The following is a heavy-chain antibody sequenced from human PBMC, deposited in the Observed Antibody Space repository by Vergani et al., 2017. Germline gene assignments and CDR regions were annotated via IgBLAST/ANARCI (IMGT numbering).Heavy chain of an antibody. CDR3: ARGVWWSSPYGMDV. D-gene: IGHD2-21*01. CDR1: GFTFSSYW. V-gene: IGHV3-7*04. Sequence: EVQLVESGGGLVQPGGSLRLSCAASGFTFSSYWMSWVRQAPGKGVEWVANIKQDGSEKYYVDSVKGRFTISRDNAKNSLYLQMNSLRAEDTAVYYCARGVWWSSPYGMDVWGQGTTVTVSS. J-gene: IGHJ6*02. CDR2: IKQDGSEK.